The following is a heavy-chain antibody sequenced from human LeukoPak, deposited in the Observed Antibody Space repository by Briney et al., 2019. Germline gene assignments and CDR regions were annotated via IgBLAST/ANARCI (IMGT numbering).Heavy chain of an antibody. Sequence: GGSLRLSCAASGFTFSSYAMSWVRQAPGKGLEWVSAISGSGGSTYYADSVKGRFTISRDNSKNTVYLQMNSLRAEDTAVYYCAKTTTGYSSGRYPGWPVDYWGQGTLVTVSS. CDR1: GFTFSSYA. V-gene: IGHV3-23*01. CDR2: ISGSGGST. J-gene: IGHJ4*02. CDR3: AKTTTGYSSGRYPGWPVDY. D-gene: IGHD6-19*01.